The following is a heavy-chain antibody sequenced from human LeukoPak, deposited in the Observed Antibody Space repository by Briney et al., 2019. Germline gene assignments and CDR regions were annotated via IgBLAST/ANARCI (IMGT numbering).Heavy chain of an antibody. V-gene: IGHV4-59*01. Sequence: PSETLSLTCYVSGVSINNFYWNWIRQPPGKGLEWIGSISYRLSTNYNPSLKSRLTISVDTSKNQLSLKLSSVTAADTAVYYCARGLNWLDPWGQGILVTVPS. CDR2: ISYRLST. CDR3: ARGLNWLDP. J-gene: IGHJ5*02. CDR1: GVSINNFY.